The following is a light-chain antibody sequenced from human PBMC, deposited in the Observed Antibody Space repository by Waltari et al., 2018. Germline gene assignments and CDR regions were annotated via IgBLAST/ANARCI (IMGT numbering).Light chain of an antibody. CDR1: QGISRY. CDR2: AAS. V-gene: IGKV1-8*01. CDR3: QQYYSYPPGT. J-gene: IGKJ1*01. Sequence: AIRMTQSPSSLSASTGDRVTITCRASQGISRYLAWYQQKPGKAPKLLIYAASILQSGVPSRFSGSGSGTDFTLTISCLQSEDFATYYCQQYYSYPPGTFGQGTKVEIK.